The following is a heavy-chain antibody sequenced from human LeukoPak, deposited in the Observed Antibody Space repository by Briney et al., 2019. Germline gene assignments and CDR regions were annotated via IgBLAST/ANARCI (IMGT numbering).Heavy chain of an antibody. CDR1: GFTFSNYA. D-gene: IGHD5-24*01. CDR2: ISGSGSGGST. CDR3: AKSGYNRFDY. Sequence: GGSLRLSCAASGFTFSNYAMHWVRQAPGKGLEWVSSISGSGSGGSTYYADSVKGRFTISRDNSKNTLYLQMNSLRVEDTAVYYCAKSGYNRFDYWGQGTLVTVSS. J-gene: IGHJ4*02. V-gene: IGHV3-23*01.